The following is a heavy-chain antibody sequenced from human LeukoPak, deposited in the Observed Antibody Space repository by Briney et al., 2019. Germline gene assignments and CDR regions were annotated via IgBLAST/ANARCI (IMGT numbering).Heavy chain of an antibody. Sequence: ASVKVSRKASGYTFTSYYMHWVRQAPGQGLEWMGIINPSGGSTSYTQKFQGRVTMTRDTSTSTVYMELSSLRSEDTAVYYCARGINDYGGTNWFDPWGQGTLVTVSS. CDR3: ARGINDYGGTNWFDP. CDR1: GYTFTSYY. D-gene: IGHD4-23*01. CDR2: INPSGGST. V-gene: IGHV1-46*01. J-gene: IGHJ5*02.